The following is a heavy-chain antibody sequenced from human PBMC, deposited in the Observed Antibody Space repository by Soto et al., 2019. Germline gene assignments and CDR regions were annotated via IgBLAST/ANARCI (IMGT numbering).Heavy chain of an antibody. CDR1: GFTFSGYG. CDR2: ISNDALNK. CDR3: ARPRRDYYYYYGMDV. V-gene: IGHV3-30*03. J-gene: IGHJ6*02. Sequence: QVQLVESGGSVVQPGRSLRLSCAASGFTFSGYGMHWVRQAPGKGLEWVAVISNDALNKYYADSVKGRFAISRDDSRNTLYLQMNSVRAEDTAVYYCARPRRDYYYYYGMDVWGQGTTVTVSS.